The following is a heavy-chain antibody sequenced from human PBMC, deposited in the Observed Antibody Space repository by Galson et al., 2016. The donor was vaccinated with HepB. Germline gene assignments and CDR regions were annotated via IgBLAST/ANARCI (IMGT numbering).Heavy chain of an antibody. D-gene: IGHD3-3*01. V-gene: IGHV1-18*01. CDR3: ARDGLRVLEWLSPHWYFDL. J-gene: IGHJ2*01. Sequence: QSGAEVKKPGASVKVSCKASGYTFTSYGISWVRQAPGQGLEWMGWISAYNGNTNYAQKLQGRVTMTTDTSTSTAYMELRSLKSDDTAVYYCARDGLRVLEWLSPHWYFDLWGRGTLVTVSS. CDR2: ISAYNGNT. CDR1: GYTFTSYG.